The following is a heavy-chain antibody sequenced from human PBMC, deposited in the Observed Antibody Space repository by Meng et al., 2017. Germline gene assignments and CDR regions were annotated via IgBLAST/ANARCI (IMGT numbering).Heavy chain of an antibody. CDR2: IYYSGST. D-gene: IGHD6-13*01. J-gene: IGHJ4*02. CDR3: AMIRIAAAVLDY. V-gene: IGHV4-39*07. Sequence: QLQLQEAGPGLVKPSETLSLTCTVSGGSISSSSYYWGWIRQPPGKGLEWIGSIYYSGSTYYNPSLKSRVTISVDTSKNQFSLKLSSVTAADTAVYYCAMIRIAAAVLDYWGQGTLVTVPS. CDR1: GGSISSSSYY.